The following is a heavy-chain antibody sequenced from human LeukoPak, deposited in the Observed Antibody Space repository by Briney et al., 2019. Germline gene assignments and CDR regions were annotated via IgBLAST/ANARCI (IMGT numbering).Heavy chain of an antibody. D-gene: IGHD5-24*01. CDR2: IIPIFGTA. J-gene: IGHJ5*02. CDR3: ARDNSVRDEAWWFNP. Sequence: VKVSCKASGGTFSSYAISWVRQAPGQGLEWMGGIIPIFGTANYAQKFQGRVTITADESTSTDYLELSSLRSEDTAVYYCARDNSVRDEAWWFNPWGQGTLVTVSS. CDR1: GGTFSSYA. V-gene: IGHV1-69*01.